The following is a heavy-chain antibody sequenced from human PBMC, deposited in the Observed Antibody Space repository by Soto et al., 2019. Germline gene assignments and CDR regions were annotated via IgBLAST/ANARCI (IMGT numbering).Heavy chain of an antibody. Sequence: QVQLVQSGAEVKKPGSSVKVSCKASGDTFTFYSINWVRQAPGLGLEWVGRINPILSMSNYAQRFQGRVTMTADKSTITAYMELSSLRSEDTAIYYCASSYGSGYRAFDYWGQGALVTVSS. CDR1: GDTFTFYS. V-gene: IGHV1-69*02. D-gene: IGHD3-10*01. J-gene: IGHJ4*02. CDR2: INPILSMS. CDR3: ASSYGSGYRAFDY.